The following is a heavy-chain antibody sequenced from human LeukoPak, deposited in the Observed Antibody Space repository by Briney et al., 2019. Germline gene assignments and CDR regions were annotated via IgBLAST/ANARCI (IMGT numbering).Heavy chain of an antibody. CDR2: ISWNSGSI. CDR1: GFTFDDYA. Sequence: GGSLRLSCAASGFTFDDYAMHWVRQAPGKGLEWVSGISWNSGSIGYADSVKGRFTISRDNAKNSLYLQMNSLRAEDMALYYCAKDMSHGARSGFDYWGQGTLVTVSS. D-gene: IGHD3-22*01. CDR3: AKDMSHGARSGFDY. J-gene: IGHJ4*02. V-gene: IGHV3-9*03.